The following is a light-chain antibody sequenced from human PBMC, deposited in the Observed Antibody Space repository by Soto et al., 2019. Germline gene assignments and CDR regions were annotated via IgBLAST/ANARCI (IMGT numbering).Light chain of an antibody. CDR2: DAS. CDR3: QQYNKWPPLT. J-gene: IGKJ4*01. V-gene: IGKV3-15*01. CDR1: QSVSSD. Sequence: EIVMTQSPATLSVSPGERATLSCRASQSVSSDLAWYQQKPGQAPRLLIYDASTRATGIPVRFSGSGSGTEFTLTISSLQSEDFALYYCQQYNKWPPLTFGVGTKVEI.